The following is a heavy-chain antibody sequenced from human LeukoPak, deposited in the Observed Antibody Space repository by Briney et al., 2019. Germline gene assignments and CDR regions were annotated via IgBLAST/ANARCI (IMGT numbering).Heavy chain of an antibody. CDR1: GFTFTSSA. CDR2: IVVGSGTT. J-gene: IGHJ6*02. V-gene: IGHV1-58*01. CDR3: ARDWPLHYYYGMDV. Sequence: ASVKVSCKASGFTFTSSAVQWVRQARGQRLEWIGWIVVGSGTTDYAQKFHERVTITRDMSTSTAYMELSSLRSEDTAVYYCARDWPLHYYYGMDVWGQGTTVTVSS.